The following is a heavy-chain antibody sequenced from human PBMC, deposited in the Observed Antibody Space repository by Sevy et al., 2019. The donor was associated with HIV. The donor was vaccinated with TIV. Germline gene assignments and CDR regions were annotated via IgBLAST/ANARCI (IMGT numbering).Heavy chain of an antibody. J-gene: IGHJ6*02. V-gene: IGHV5-51*01. CDR1: GFTFTTYW. CDR2: IYPDDSDT. CDR3: ARHHASYGVTGYYYYYGLDV. D-gene: IGHD4-17*01. Sequence: GESLKISCKGSGFTFTTYWIGWVRQMPGKGLEWIGIIYPDDSDTRYSPSFQGQVTISVDKSISTAYLQWSTLMASDTAMYYCARHHASYGVTGYYYYYGLDVWGQGTTVTVSS.